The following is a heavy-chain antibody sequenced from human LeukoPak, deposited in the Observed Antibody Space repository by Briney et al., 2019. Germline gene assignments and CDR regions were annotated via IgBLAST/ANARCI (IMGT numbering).Heavy chain of an antibody. CDR1: GYTFTSYA. CDR3: ASCKQLGTNWFDP. Sequence: GASVKVSCKASGYTFTSYAIHWVRQAPGQGLEWMGWISAYNGNTNYAQKLQGRVTMTTDTSTSTAYMELRSLRSDDTAVYYCASCKQLGTNWFDPWGQGTLVTVSS. CDR2: ISAYNGNT. J-gene: IGHJ5*02. V-gene: IGHV1-18*01. D-gene: IGHD6-6*01.